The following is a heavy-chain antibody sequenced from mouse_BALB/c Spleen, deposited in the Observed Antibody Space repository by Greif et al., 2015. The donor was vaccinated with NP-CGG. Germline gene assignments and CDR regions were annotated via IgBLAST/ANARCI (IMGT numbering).Heavy chain of an antibody. CDR2: IRLKSNNYAT. J-gene: IGHJ3*01. CDR1: GFTFSNYW. Sequence: DVMLVESGGGLVQPGGSMKLSCVASGFTFSNYWMNWVRQSPEKGLEWVAEIRLKSNNYATHYAESVKGRFTISRDDSKSSVYLQMNNLRAEDTGMYYCTTGFAYWGQGTLVTVSA. CDR3: TTGFAY. V-gene: IGHV6-6*02.